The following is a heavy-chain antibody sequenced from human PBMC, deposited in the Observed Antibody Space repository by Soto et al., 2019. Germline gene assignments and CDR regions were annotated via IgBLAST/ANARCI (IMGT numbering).Heavy chain of an antibody. V-gene: IGHV3-33*01. Sequence: GSLRLSCAASGFTFSSYGMHWVRQAPGKGLEWVAVIWYDGSNKYYADSVKGRFTISRDNSKNTLYLQMNSLRAEDTAVYYCARDRMAGTQYYYGRDVWGQGXTVTVSS. D-gene: IGHD6-19*01. CDR2: IWYDGSNK. CDR1: GFTFSSYG. J-gene: IGHJ6*02. CDR3: ARDRMAGTQYYYGRDV.